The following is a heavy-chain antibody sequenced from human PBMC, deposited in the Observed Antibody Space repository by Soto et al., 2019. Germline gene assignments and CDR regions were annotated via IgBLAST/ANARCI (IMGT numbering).Heavy chain of an antibody. J-gene: IGHJ4*02. D-gene: IGHD3-22*01. CDR2: IGGSGGST. CDR3: AKDPDYYDSSGYLDY. CDR1: GFTFSSYA. V-gene: IGHV3-23*01. Sequence: SLRLSCAASGFTFSSYAMSWVRQAPGKGLEWVSAIGGSGGSTYYADSVKGRFTISRDNSKNTLYLQMNSLRAEDTAVYYCAKDPDYYDSSGYLDYWGQGTLVTVSS.